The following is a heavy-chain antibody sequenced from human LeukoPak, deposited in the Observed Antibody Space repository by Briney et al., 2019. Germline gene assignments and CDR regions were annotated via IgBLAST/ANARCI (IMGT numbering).Heavy chain of an antibody. V-gene: IGHV4-4*07. CDR1: GGSISSYY. CDR3: ARDLSVALGGVIVPYYFDY. CDR2: IYTSGST. Sequence: PSETLSLTCTVSGGSISSYYWSWIRQPAGKGLEWIGRIYTSGSTKYNPSLKSRVTMSVDTSKNQFSLKLSSVTAADTAVYYCARDLSVALGGVIVPYYFDYWGQGTLVTVSS. D-gene: IGHD3-16*02. J-gene: IGHJ4*02.